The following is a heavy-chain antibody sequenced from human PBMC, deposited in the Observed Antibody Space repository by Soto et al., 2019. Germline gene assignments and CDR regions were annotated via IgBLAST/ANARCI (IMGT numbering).Heavy chain of an antibody. D-gene: IGHD3-22*01. CDR1: GYSFTSYW. Sequence: GESLKISFKGSGYSFTSYWISWVRQMPGKGLEWMGRIDPSDSYTNYSPSFQGHVTISADKSISTAYLQWSSLKASDTAMYYCARHRYYYDSSGKIYYFDYWGQGTLVTVSS. CDR3: ARHRYYYDSSGKIYYFDY. CDR2: IDPSDSYT. V-gene: IGHV5-10-1*01. J-gene: IGHJ4*02.